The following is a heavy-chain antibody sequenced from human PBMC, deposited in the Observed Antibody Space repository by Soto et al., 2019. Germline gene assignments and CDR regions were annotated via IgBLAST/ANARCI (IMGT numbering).Heavy chain of an antibody. J-gene: IGHJ5*02. D-gene: IGHD2-2*01. V-gene: IGHV3-74*01. Sequence: PGGSLRLSCAASGFTFSSYWMHWVRQAPGKGLVWVSRINSDGSSTSYADSVKGRFTISRDNAKNTLYLQMNSLRAEDTAVYYCARGGRIVVVPAAIMDPWGQGTLVTVSS. CDR1: GFTFSSYW. CDR3: ARGGRIVVVPAAIMDP. CDR2: INSDGSST.